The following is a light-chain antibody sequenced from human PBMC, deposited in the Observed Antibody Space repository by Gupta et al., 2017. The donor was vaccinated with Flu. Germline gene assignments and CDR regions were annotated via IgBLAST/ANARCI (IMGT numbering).Light chain of an antibody. CDR3: SSYTSSSTLDV. V-gene: IGLV2-14*01. CDR1: SSDVGGYNY. J-gene: IGLJ1*01. Sequence: QSALTQPASVSGSPGQLITISCTGTSSDVGGYNYVSWYQQHPGKAPKLMIYEVSNRPSGVSNRFSGSKSGNTASLTISGLQAEDEADYYCSSYTSSSTLDVFGTGTKVTVL. CDR2: EVS.